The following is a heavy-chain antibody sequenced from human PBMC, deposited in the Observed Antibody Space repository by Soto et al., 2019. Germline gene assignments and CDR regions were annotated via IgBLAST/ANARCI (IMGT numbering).Heavy chain of an antibody. Sequence: SETLSLSCTVSGGSVSSSIYYWGWIRQPPRKGLEWIGSIYYSGSTYYNPSLKSRVTISLDTSKNQFSLRLNSVTAADAALYYCAAGDYSGSGTYYNGWFDSWGQGT. D-gene: IGHD3-10*01. CDR3: AAGDYSGSGTYYNGWFDS. CDR1: GGSVSSSIYY. J-gene: IGHJ5*01. V-gene: IGHV4-39*01. CDR2: IYYSGST.